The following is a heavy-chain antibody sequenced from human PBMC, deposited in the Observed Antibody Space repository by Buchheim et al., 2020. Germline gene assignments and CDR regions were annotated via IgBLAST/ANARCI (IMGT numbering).Heavy chain of an antibody. CDR1: GGSFSGYY. J-gene: IGHJ4*02. V-gene: IGHV4-34*01. CDR2: INHSGST. CDR3: ARDSTTVVTRGFDY. D-gene: IGHD4-23*01. Sequence: QVQLQQWGAGLLKPSETLSLTCAVYGGSFSGYYWSWIRQPPGKGLGWVGEINHSGSTNYNPSLKSRVTISVDTSKNQFSLKLSSVTAADTAVYYCARDSTTVVTRGFDYWGQGTL.